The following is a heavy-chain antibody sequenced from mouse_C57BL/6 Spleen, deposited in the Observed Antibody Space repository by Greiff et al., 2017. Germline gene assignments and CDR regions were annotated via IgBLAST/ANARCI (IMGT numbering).Heavy chain of an antibody. CDR1: GYTFTSYW. V-gene: IGHV1-52*01. CDR2: IDPSDSET. D-gene: IGHD3-1*01. CDR3: ARGGDTAHQYYYAMDY. J-gene: IGHJ4*01. Sequence: QVQLQQSGAELVRPGSSVKLSCKASGYTFTSYWMHWVKQRPIQGLEWIGNIDPSDSETHYNQKFKDKATLTVDKSSSTAYMQLSSLTSEDSAVYCCARGGDTAHQYYYAMDYWGQGTSVTVSS.